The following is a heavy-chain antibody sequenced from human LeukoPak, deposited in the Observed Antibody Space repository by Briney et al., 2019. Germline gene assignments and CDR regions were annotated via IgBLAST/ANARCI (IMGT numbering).Heavy chain of an antibody. D-gene: IGHD6-19*01. CDR2: IRYDGSNK. CDR1: GFTFSSYA. CDR3: AKPSGRAGWYYLYYYMDV. J-gene: IGHJ6*03. V-gene: IGHV3-30*02. Sequence: GGSLRLSCAASGFTFSSYAMSWVRQAPGKGLEWVAFIRYDGSNKYYADSVKGRFTISRDNSKNTLYLQMNSLRAEDTAVYYCAKPSGRAGWYYLYYYMDVWGKGTTVTISS.